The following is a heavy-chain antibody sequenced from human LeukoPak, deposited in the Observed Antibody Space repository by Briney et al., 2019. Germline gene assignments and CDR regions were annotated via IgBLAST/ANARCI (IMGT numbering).Heavy chain of an antibody. J-gene: IGHJ2*01. CDR1: GFTFSSYA. Sequence: GGSLRLSCAASGFTFSSYAMSWVRQAPGKGLEWVSGISGSDRSTYYADSVKGRFTISRDNSMSTLYLQMNSLRAEDTAVYYCAKVGYGATNWFFDLWGRGTLVTVSS. V-gene: IGHV3-23*01. CDR2: ISGSDRST. CDR3: AKVGYGATNWFFDL. D-gene: IGHD4-17*01.